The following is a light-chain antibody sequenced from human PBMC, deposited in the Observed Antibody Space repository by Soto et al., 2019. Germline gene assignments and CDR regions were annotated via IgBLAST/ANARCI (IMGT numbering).Light chain of an antibody. CDR2: GAS. V-gene: IGKV3-20*01. CDR3: QQYGYSPPST. CDR1: QSVSSSY. J-gene: IGKJ2*01. Sequence: EIVLTQSPGTLSLSPGERATLSCRASQSVSSSYLAWYQQKPGQAPRLLIYGASSRATGIPDRFSGSVSGTDFTLTISRLEPEDFAGYYCQQYGYSPPSTFGQGNKLEIK.